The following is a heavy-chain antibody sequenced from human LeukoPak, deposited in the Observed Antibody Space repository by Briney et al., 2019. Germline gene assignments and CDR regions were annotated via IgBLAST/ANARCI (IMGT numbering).Heavy chain of an antibody. V-gene: IGHV4-59*08. CDR1: GGSISSYY. D-gene: IGHD6-13*01. CDR2: IYSSGTT. J-gene: IGHJ4*02. CDR3: ARLSSWSTRTFDY. Sequence: KSSETLSLTCTVSGGSISSYYWNWIRQSPGKGLEWIGYIYSSGTTNYNPSLKSRVTISVDTSKNQFSLKVNSVTAADTAVYYCARLSSWSTRTFDYWGQGTLVTVSS.